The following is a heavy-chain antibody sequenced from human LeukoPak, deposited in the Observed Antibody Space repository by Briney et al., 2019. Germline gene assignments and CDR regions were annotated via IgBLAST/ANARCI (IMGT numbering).Heavy chain of an antibody. D-gene: IGHD1-26*01. CDR3: AKDRDSGSYE. CDR2: ISGSGGST. Sequence: GGSLRLSCAASGVTFSSYSMNWVRQAPGKGLEWVSAISGSGGSTYYADSVKGRFTISRDNSKNTLYLQMNSLRAEDTAVYYCAKDRDSGSYEWGQGTLVTVSS. V-gene: IGHV3-23*01. J-gene: IGHJ4*02. CDR1: GVTFSSYS.